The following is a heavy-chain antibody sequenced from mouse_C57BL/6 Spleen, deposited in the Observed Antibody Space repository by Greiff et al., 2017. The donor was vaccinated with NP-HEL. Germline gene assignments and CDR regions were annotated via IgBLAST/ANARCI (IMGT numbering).Heavy chain of an antibody. Sequence: EVQRVESGPELVKPGASVKMSCKASGYTFTDYNMPWVKQSHGKSLAWIGYINPNNGGTSYNQKFKGKATLTVNKSSSTAYMELRSLTSEDSAVYYCEAYDYDVGYWGQGTTLTVSS. J-gene: IGHJ2*01. D-gene: IGHD2-4*01. CDR1: GYTFTDYN. CDR2: INPNNGGT. V-gene: IGHV1-22*01. CDR3: EAYDYDVGY.